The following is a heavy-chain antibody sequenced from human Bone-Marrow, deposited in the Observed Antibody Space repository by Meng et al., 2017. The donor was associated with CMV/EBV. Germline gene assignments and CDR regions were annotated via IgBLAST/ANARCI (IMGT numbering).Heavy chain of an antibody. D-gene: IGHD4-11*01. CDR3: ARGDPYSNYGLYGMDV. Sequence: ASVKVSCKASGYTFTSYYMHWVRQAPGQGLEWMGIINPSGGSTSYAQKFQGRVTMTRDTSTSTVYMELSSLRSEDTAVYYCARGDPYSNYGLYGMDVWGQGTTVTVSS. V-gene: IGHV1-46*01. J-gene: IGHJ6*02. CDR1: GYTFTSYY. CDR2: INPSGGST.